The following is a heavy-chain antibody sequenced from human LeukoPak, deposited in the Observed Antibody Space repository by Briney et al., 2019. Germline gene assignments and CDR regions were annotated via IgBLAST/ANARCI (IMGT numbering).Heavy chain of an antibody. CDR2: VIPLFGTA. D-gene: IGHD6-13*01. Sequence: SVKVSCKASGGTFSSYAISWVRQAPGQGLERMGGVIPLFGTANYAQKFQGRDTITADESTSTAYMELSSLRSEDTAVYYCASALKFSSWYRGIPSKYFQHWGQGTLVTVSS. J-gene: IGHJ1*01. V-gene: IGHV1-69*13. CDR3: ASALKFSSWYRGIPSKYFQH. CDR1: GGTFSSYA.